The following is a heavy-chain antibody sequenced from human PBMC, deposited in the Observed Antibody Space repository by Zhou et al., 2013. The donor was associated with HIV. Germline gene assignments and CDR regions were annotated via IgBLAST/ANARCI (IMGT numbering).Heavy chain of an antibody. D-gene: IGHD3-16*01. CDR3: ARGPFGGQSHFDY. V-gene: IGHV1-2*02. J-gene: IGHJ4*02. CDR2: VNPYNGDT. Sequence: QVQLVHSGAEVKKPGASVKVSCKASGYTFIDYYIHWVRQAPGQGPEWMGWVNPYNGDTDYSQKFQGRVTMRKDQYTGTASMELKSLTSDDTALYYCARGPFGGQSHFDYWGQGTLVFVSS. CDR1: GYTFIDYY.